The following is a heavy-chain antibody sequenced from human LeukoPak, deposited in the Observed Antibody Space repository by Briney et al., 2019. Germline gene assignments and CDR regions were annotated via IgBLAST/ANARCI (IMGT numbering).Heavy chain of an antibody. CDR3: ARQAWNGTYYY. Sequence: SETLSLTCTVSGGSISSYYWSWMRQPPGKGLEWIGHIYYGGSTNSNPSLKSRVTISVDTSKNQFSLNLSSVTAADTAVYYCARQAWNGTYYYWGQGTLVTVSS. CDR1: GGSISSYY. CDR2: IYYGGST. J-gene: IGHJ4*02. D-gene: IGHD1-26*01. V-gene: IGHV4-59*08.